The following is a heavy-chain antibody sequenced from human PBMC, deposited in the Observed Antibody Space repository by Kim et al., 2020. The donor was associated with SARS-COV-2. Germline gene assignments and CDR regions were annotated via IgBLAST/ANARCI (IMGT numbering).Heavy chain of an antibody. D-gene: IGHD6-19*01. CDR1: GYTFTGYY. CDR3: ARRGIKGSVNYYYGMDV. V-gene: IGHV1-2*02. CDR2: INPNSGGT. J-gene: IGHJ6*02. Sequence: ASVKVSCKASGYTFTGYYMHWVRQAPGQGLEWMGWINPNSGGTNYAQKFQGRVTMTRDTSISTAYMELSRLRSDDTAVYYCARRGIKGSVNYYYGMDVWGQGTTVTVSS.